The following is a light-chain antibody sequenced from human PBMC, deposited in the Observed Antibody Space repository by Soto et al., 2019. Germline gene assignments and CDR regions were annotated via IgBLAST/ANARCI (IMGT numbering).Light chain of an antibody. CDR1: QNISRW. Sequence: DIQMTQSPSTLSASVGDRVTIFCRASQNISRWLAWYQQKPGKAPNLLIYDASNLETGVPLRFSGSGSGTEFTLTISRLQPDDFATYYCQQYGNYWTFGQGTKVDIK. CDR3: QQYGNYWT. V-gene: IGKV1-5*02. J-gene: IGKJ1*01. CDR2: DAS.